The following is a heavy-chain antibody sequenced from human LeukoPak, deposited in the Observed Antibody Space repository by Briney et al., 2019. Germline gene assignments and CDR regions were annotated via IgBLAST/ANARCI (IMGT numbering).Heavy chain of an antibody. D-gene: IGHD2-21*01. V-gene: IGHV4-4*07. CDR1: GGSISSYY. CDR3: ARESRQRVIYYYYLDV. Sequence: TSETLSLTCTVSGGSISSYYWSWIRQPAGKGLEWIGRIYTSGSTNYNPSLKSRVTMSVDTSKNQFSLKLSSVTAADTAVYYCARESRQRVIYYYYLDVWGKGTTVTVSS. J-gene: IGHJ6*03. CDR2: IYTSGST.